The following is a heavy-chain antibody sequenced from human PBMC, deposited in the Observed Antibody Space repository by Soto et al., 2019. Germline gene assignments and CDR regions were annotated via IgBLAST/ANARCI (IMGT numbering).Heavy chain of an antibody. J-gene: IGHJ4*02. Sequence: EVQLVESGGGLVKPGGSLRLSCATSGFTFGSYTMNWVRQAPGKGLEWVSCISSASSYIYYADSVQGRFTISRDNSGKSLYLHMNSLRAEDTAVYYCARRSGYAYGSLDHWGQGVLVTVSS. D-gene: IGHD5-18*01. CDR3: ARRSGYAYGSLDH. CDR2: ISSASSYI. CDR1: GFTFGSYT. V-gene: IGHV3-21*02.